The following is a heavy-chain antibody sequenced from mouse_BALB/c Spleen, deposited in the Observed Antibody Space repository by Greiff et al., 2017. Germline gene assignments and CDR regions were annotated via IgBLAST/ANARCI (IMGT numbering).Heavy chain of an antibody. CDR1: GYTFTSYW. CDR3: ARFGNYGDAMDY. Sequence: VQLQQPGAELVKPGASVKLSCKASGYTFTSYWMHWVKQRPGQGLEWIGEINPSNGRTNYNEKFKSKATLTVDKSSSTAYMQLSSLTSEDSAVYYCARFGNYGDAMDYWGQGTSVTVSS. J-gene: IGHJ4*01. D-gene: IGHD2-1*01. CDR2: INPSNGRT. V-gene: IGHV1S81*02.